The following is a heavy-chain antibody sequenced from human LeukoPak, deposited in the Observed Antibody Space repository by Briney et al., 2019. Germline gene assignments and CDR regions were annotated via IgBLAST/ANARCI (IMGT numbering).Heavy chain of an antibody. V-gene: IGHV3-73*01. CDR1: GFTFSYAA. D-gene: IGHD3-16*01. Sequence: GSLRLSCAASGFTFSYAAIQWVRQASGKGLEWVGRIRGKGYSDPPAYVVSGKGRFTISTDDSKSTAYLQMNSLKAEDTAVYFCTVPQSGGNWFDPWGPGTQVTVSS. CDR2: IRGKGYSDPP. CDR3: TVPQSGGNWFDP. J-gene: IGHJ5*02.